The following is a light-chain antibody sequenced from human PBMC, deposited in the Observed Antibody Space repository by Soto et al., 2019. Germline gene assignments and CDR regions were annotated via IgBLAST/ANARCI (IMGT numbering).Light chain of an antibody. CDR3: QQYGNSPIT. J-gene: IGKJ5*01. Sequence: EVVLSQSPGPLFLTWSKRTTLSCRASKRIYSAYLGWYQQKPGQAPRLLIYGTSSRATGIPDRFSGSGSGTDFTLTISRLEPEDFAVYYCQQYGNSPITFGQGTRLEIK. CDR2: GTS. CDR1: KRIYSAY. V-gene: IGKV3-20*01.